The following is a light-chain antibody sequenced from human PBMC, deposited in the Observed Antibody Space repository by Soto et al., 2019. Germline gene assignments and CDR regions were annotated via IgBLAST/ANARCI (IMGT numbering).Light chain of an antibody. CDR3: MQGTLWT. CDR1: RALVYSDGDTY. V-gene: IGKV2-30*01. CDR2: KVS. J-gene: IGKJ1*01. Sequence: DGVMTESPLSLSVTLGQPASISGRSSRALVYSDGDTYLNWFQQRPGQSSRRLIYKVSQRDSGLPDRFSGSGSGTDFTLTISRVEAEHVGVYYCMQGTLWTFGQGTKWIS.